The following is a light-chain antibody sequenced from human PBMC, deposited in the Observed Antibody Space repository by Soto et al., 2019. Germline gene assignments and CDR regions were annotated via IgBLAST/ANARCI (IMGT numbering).Light chain of an antibody. CDR1: SSDVGGYNF. V-gene: IGLV2-11*01. CDR3: CSYAGSYTWV. CDR2: DVN. J-gene: IGLJ3*02. Sequence: QSALTQPRSVSGSPGQSVTISCTGTSSDVGGYNFVSWYQQHPGKAPQLMIYDVNKRPSGVPDRFSGSKSGNTASLTISGLQAEYEADYYCCSYAGSYTWVFGGGTKLTVL.